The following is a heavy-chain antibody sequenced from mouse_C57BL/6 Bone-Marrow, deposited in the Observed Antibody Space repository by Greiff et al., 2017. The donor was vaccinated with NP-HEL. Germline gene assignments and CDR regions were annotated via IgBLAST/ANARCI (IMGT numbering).Heavy chain of an antibody. D-gene: IGHD1-1*01. Sequence: EVNVVESGEGLVKPGGSLKLSCAASGFTFSSYAMSWVRQTPEKRLEWVAYISSGGDYIYYADTVKGRFTISRDNARNTLYLQMSSLKSEDTAMYYCTRYYYGSSYPFDYWGQGTTLTVSS. CDR3: TRYYYGSSYPFDY. CDR2: ISSGGDYI. CDR1: GFTFSSYA. V-gene: IGHV5-9-1*02. J-gene: IGHJ2*01.